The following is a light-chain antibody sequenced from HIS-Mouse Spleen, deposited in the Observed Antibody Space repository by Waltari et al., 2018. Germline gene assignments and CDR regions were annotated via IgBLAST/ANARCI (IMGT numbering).Light chain of an antibody. CDR3: YSTDSSGNHRV. CDR2: EDS. CDR1: ALHKKY. J-gene: IGLJ2*01. Sequence: SYELTQPPSVSVSPGHTARSTCSGDALHKKYAYWYQQKSGQAPVLVIYEDSKRPSGIPERFSGSSSGTMATLTISGAQVEDEADYYCYSTDSSGNHRVFGGGTKLTVL. V-gene: IGLV3-10*01.